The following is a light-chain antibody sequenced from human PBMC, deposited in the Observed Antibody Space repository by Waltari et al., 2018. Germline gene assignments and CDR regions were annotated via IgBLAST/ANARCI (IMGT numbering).Light chain of an antibody. CDR2: RTD. CDR3: ASWDDSLTCVL. J-gene: IGLJ3*02. V-gene: IGLV1-47*01. Sequence: QSVLTQPPSVSGTPGQSVPLFCSGSNSNLGNNYVYWYQQFPGTAPKLLIYRTDQRPSGVPDRFSGSRSGSSASLAISGLRSEDEASYFCASWDDSLTCVLFGGGTKLTV. CDR1: NSNLGNNY.